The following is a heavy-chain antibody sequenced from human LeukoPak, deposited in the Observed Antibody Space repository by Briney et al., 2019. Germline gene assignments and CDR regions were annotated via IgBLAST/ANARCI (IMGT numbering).Heavy chain of an antibody. Sequence: PGGSLRLSCTASGFTFGDYAMSWVRQAPGKGLEWVGFIRNRAYGGTTEYAASVKGRFTISRDDSKSIAYLQTNSLRAEDTALYHCAKDPNGDYIGAFDMWGQGTMVTVSS. J-gene: IGHJ3*02. CDR3: AKDPNGDYIGAFDM. CDR1: GFTFGDYA. CDR2: IRNRAYGGTT. D-gene: IGHD4-17*01. V-gene: IGHV3-49*04.